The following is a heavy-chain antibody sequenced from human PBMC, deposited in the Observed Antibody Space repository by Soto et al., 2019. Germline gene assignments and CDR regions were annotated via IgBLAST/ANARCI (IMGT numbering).Heavy chain of an antibody. CDR1: GGSISSYY. CDR3: ARLDVGNDAFDI. V-gene: IGHV4-59*01. CDR2: IYYSGST. D-gene: IGHD7-27*01. J-gene: IGHJ3*02. Sequence: SETLSLTCTVSGGSISSYYWSWIRQPPGKGLEWIGYIYYSGSTNYNPSLKSRVTISVDTSKNQFSLKLSSVTAADTAVYYCARLDVGNDAFDIWGQGTMVTVSS.